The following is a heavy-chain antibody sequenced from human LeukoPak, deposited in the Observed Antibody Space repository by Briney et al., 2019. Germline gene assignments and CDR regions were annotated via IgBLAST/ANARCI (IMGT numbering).Heavy chain of an antibody. Sequence: TGGSLRLSCAASGFTFSSYGMHWVRQAPGKGLEWVAVISYDGSNKYYADSVKGRFTISRDNSKNTLYLQINSLRAEDTAVYYCAKDRSECSGGSCYSFDYWGQGTLVTVSS. CDR3: AKDRSECSGGSCYSFDY. V-gene: IGHV3-30*18. J-gene: IGHJ4*02. D-gene: IGHD2-15*01. CDR2: ISYDGSNK. CDR1: GFTFSSYG.